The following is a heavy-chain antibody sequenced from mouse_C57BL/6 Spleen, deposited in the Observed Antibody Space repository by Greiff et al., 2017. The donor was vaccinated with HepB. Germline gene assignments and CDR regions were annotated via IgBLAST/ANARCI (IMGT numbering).Heavy chain of an antibody. D-gene: IGHD2-4*01. CDR3: ARMRDDYDYDGYFDV. J-gene: IGHJ1*03. V-gene: IGHV1-42*01. CDR1: GYSFTGYY. CDR2: INPSTGGT. Sequence: EVQLQQSGPELVKPGASVKISCKASGYSFTGYYMNWVKQSPEKSLEWIGEINPSTGGTTYNQKFKAKATLTVDKSSSTAYMQLKSLTYEDSAVYYCARMRDDYDYDGYFDVWGTGTTFTVAS.